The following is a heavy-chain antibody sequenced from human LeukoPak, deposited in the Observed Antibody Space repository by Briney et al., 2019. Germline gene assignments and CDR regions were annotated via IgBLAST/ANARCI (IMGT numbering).Heavy chain of an antibody. D-gene: IGHD5-12*01. CDR3: GRLMGGYDSYFYGMDV. J-gene: IGHJ6*02. CDR2: ISYDGSNK. Sequence: GSLRLSCAASGFTFSSFGMHWVRQAPGKGLEWVAVISYDGSNKYYADSVKGRFTISRDNSQNTLYLQMNSLRLEDTAVYYCGRLMGGYDSYFYGMDVWGQGTTVSVSS. V-gene: IGHV3-30*03. CDR1: GFTFSSFG.